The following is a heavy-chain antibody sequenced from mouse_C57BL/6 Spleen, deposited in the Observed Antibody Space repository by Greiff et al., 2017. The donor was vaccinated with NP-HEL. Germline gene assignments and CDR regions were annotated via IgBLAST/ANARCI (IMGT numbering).Heavy chain of an antibody. V-gene: IGHV5-4*01. J-gene: IGHJ2*01. CDR1: GFTFSSYA. CDR3: ARDIYYEAY. Sequence: EVQGVESGGGLVKPGGSLKLSCAASGFTFSSYAMSWVRQTPEKRLEWVATISDGGSYTYYPDNVKGRFTISRDNAKNNLYLQMSHLKSEDTAMYYCARDIYYEAYWGQGTTLTVSS. CDR2: ISDGGSYT. D-gene: IGHD2-4*01.